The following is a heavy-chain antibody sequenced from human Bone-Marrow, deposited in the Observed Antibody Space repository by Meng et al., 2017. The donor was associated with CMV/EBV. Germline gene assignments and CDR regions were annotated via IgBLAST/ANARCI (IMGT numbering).Heavy chain of an antibody. D-gene: IGHD2-2*01. J-gene: IGHJ6*02. Sequence: ASVKVSCKASGYTFTGYYMYWVRQAPGQGLEWMGLINPNSGDTTFAQKFQGRVTMTRDTSISTAYMELSSLRSDDTAVYYCARDCSSSGCAPEVLYYYYYYGMDVWGQGTTVTVSS. V-gene: IGHV1-2*02. CDR2: INPNSGDT. CDR3: ARDCSSSGCAPEVLYYYYYYGMDV. CDR1: GYTFTGYY.